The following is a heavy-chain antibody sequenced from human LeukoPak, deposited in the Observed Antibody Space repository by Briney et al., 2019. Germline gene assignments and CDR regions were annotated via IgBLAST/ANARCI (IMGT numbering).Heavy chain of an antibody. Sequence: GGSLRLSCAASGFTFDDYAMHWVRPAPGKGLEWVSLISGDGGSTYYADSVKGRFTISRDNSKNSLYLQMNSLRTEDTALYYCAKGIAAAGYFDYWGQGTLVTVSS. CDR3: AKGIAAAGYFDY. V-gene: IGHV3-43*02. CDR1: GFTFDDYA. CDR2: ISGDGGST. J-gene: IGHJ4*02. D-gene: IGHD6-13*01.